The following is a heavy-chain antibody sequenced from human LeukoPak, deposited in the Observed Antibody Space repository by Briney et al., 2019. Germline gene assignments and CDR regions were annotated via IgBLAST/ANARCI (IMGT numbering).Heavy chain of an antibody. J-gene: IGHJ4*02. V-gene: IGHV3-23*01. D-gene: IGHD1/OR15-1a*01. Sequence: GGSLRLSCAASGFTFDNYAMSWVRQVPGRGLEWVSAVSAGGITHYGDSVRGRFTVSRDNSRNTLYLEMDNLRVEDTAVYYCAKRLYLEERPGSFFDHWGQGTLVTVSS. CDR1: GFTFDNYA. CDR2: VSAGGIT. CDR3: AKRLYLEERPGSFFDH.